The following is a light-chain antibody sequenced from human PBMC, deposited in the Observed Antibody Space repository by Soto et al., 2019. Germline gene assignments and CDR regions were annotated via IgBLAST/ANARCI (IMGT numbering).Light chain of an antibody. CDR2: GAS. J-gene: IGKJ2*01. CDR3: QQGDKFPLT. CDR1: QGISSS. Sequence: DIQMTQSPPSVSASVGDNVTVSCRASQGISSSLAWYQQKPGKAPKLLIYGASTVQSGVPSRFGGSGSATAFTLTISSLQPEDFATYYCQQGDKFPLTFGQGTRVDIK. V-gene: IGKV1-12*01.